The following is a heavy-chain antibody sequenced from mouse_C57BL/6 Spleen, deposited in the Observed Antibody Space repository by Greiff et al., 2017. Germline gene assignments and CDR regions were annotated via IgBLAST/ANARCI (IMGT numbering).Heavy chain of an antibody. J-gene: IGHJ2*01. Sequence: VQLQQSGAELVRPGASVKLSCTASGFNIKDDYMHWVKQRPEQGLEWIGWIDPENGDTEYASKFQGKATITADTSSHTSYLQLSSLTSEDTAVYYCTTYGSSHFFDYWGQGTTLTVSS. CDR2: IDPENGDT. V-gene: IGHV14-4*01. CDR3: TTYGSSHFFDY. D-gene: IGHD1-1*01. CDR1: GFNIKDDY.